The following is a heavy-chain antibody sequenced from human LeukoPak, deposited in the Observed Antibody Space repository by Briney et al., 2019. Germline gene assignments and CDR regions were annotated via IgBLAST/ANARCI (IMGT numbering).Heavy chain of an antibody. J-gene: IGHJ4*02. D-gene: IGHD1-7*01. Sequence: PGGSLRLSCAASGFTFSSYGMHWVRQAPGKGLEWVAFARYDGSNKYYPDSVKGRFTISRDNSKSTLYLQMNSLRAEDTAVYYCAKDQFNWNYVDRLFDYWGQGTLVTVSS. CDR1: GFTFSSYG. CDR2: ARYDGSNK. V-gene: IGHV3-30*02. CDR3: AKDQFNWNYVDRLFDY.